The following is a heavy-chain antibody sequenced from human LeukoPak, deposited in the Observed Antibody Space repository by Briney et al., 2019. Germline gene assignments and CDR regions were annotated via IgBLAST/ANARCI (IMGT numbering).Heavy chain of an antibody. J-gene: IGHJ4*02. D-gene: IGHD2-2*01. V-gene: IGHV1-69*13. Sequence: ASVKVSCRASGGTFSSYAISWVRQAPGQGLEWMGGIIPIFGTANYAQKFQGRVTVTADESTSTAYMELSSLRSEDTAVYYCARGVPARPDYFDYWGQGTLVTVSS. CDR2: IIPIFGTA. CDR3: ARGVPARPDYFDY. CDR1: GGTFSSYA.